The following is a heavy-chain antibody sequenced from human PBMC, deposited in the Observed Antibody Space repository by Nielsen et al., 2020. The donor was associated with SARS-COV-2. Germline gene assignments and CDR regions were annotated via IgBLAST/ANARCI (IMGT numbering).Heavy chain of an antibody. J-gene: IGHJ4*02. D-gene: IGHD6-6*01. Sequence: SETLSLTCIVSTDSFSDYYWSWFRQPPGQRLEWIGYFYHTGSTRSNPSLKSRVSISGDTSKNQFSLELRSVTAADTAIYYCARQNPLFSTSRPVDWWGQGTLVTVSS. V-gene: IGHV4-59*08. CDR2: FYHTGST. CDR3: ARQNPLFSTSRPVDW. CDR1: TDSFSDYY.